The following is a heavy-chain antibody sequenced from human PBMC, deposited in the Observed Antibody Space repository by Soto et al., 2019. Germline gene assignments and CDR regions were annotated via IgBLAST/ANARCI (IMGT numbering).Heavy chain of an antibody. V-gene: IGHV5-51*01. CDR3: VRRFCSGTTCRFNWFDP. D-gene: IGHD2-2*01. Sequence: LKISFEGSGYTFTNYWIAWVRQMPGKGLEWMGIVNPDDSTTTYSQSFQGQVIISADKSVRSAYLQWSSLKDSDTATYYCVRRFCSGTTCRFNWFDPWGQGTLVTVSS. CDR1: GYTFTNYW. CDR2: VNPDDSTT. J-gene: IGHJ5*02.